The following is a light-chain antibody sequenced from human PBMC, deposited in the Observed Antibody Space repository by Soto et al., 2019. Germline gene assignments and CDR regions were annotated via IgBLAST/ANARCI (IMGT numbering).Light chain of an antibody. CDR3: QQDGSSPLT. Sequence: IELNQGPSALSLSQGDRATLSCRASQSVSPYLAWYQQKPGQAPRLLIHHASNRAAGIPARFSGSGSGTDFTLTITRLEPEDFAVYYCQQDGSSPLTFGGGTKVDIK. CDR2: HAS. J-gene: IGKJ4*02. CDR1: QSVSPY. V-gene: IGKV3-20*01.